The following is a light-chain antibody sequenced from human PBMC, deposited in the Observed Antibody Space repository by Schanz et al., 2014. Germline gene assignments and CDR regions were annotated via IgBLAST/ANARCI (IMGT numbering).Light chain of an antibody. CDR3: SSYEGSRNLV. CDR1: SSDVGNYDY. J-gene: IGLJ2*01. V-gene: IGLV2-8*01. Sequence: SALIQPPSVSGSPGQSVTISCTGTSSDVGNYDYVSWYQQHPGTVPKPMIYNVNTQPSGVPDRFSGSKSGNTASLTVSGLQAEDEADYYCSSYEGSRNLVFGGGTKLTVL. CDR2: NVN.